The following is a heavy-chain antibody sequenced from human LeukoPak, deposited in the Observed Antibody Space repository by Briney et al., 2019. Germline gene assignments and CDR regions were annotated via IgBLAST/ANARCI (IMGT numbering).Heavy chain of an antibody. CDR1: EFPFSDYA. CDR2: IDASGRDT. D-gene: IGHD1-14*01. V-gene: IGHV3-23*01. J-gene: IGHJ4*02. Sequence: GGSLRLSCEVSEFPFSDYAKAWVRQAPGQGLEWVSAIDASGRDTYYTDSVKGRFTISRDNSKNTVYLQMNSLRVEDTAVYYCADYRKPQGLDYWGQGTLVTVSS. CDR3: ADYRKPQGLDY.